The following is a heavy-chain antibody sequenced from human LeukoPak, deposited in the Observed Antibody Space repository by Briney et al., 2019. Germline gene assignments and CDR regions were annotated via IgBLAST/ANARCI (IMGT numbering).Heavy chain of an antibody. Sequence: QPGRSLRLSCAASGFTFSSYGMHWVRQAPGKGLEWVAVISYDGSNKYYADSVKGRFTISRDNSKNTLYLQMNSLRAEDTAVYYCVKSMVRGVIITGFDYWGQGTLVTVSS. V-gene: IGHV3-30*18. D-gene: IGHD3-10*01. CDR1: GFTFSSYG. CDR2: ISYDGSNK. CDR3: VKSMVRGVIITGFDY. J-gene: IGHJ4*02.